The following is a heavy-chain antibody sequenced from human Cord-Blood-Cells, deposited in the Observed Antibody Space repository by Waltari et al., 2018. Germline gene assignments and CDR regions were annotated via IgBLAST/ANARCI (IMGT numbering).Heavy chain of an antibody. J-gene: IGHJ6*02. V-gene: IGHV3-53*04. CDR1: GFTVSSNY. CDR2: IYSGGST. CDR3: ARDRGGDGYNYYYYYGMDV. Sequence: EVQLVESGGGLVQPGGSLRLSCAASGFTVSSNYMSWVRQAPGKGLEWVSVIYSGGSTYYADSVKGRFTISRHNSKNTLYLQMNSLRAEDTAVYYCARDRGGDGYNYYYYYGMDVWDQGP. D-gene: IGHD3-16*01.